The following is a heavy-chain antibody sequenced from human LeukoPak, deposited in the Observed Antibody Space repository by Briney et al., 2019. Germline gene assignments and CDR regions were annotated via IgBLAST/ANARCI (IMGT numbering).Heavy chain of an antibody. V-gene: IGHV1-69*05. CDR1: GGPLRNYA. D-gene: IGHD5-24*01. CDR2: IIPFFGTA. J-gene: IGHJ6*03. Sequence: SVKVSCQASGGPLRNYAIRWVPPAPGQGLEGVGGIIPFFGTANYAQKIQGRVTITTDESTSTAYMELSSLRAEDTAVYYCARGATAGYYYYYMDVWGKGTTVTVSS. CDR3: ARGATAGYYYYYMDV.